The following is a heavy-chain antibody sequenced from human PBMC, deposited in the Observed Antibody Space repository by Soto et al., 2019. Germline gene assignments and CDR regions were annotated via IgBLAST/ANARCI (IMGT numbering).Heavy chain of an antibody. CDR3: XXXXXXXCITSSCPPDY. J-gene: IGHJ4*02. V-gene: IGHV1-69*05. CDR2: IIPIFGRT. CDR1: GGTFSNYA. D-gene: IGHD2-2*01. Sequence: QVQLVQSGAEVKKPGSSVKVSCKVSGGTFSNYAISWVRQAPGQGLEWMGGIIPIFGRTTYAQKFQGRVXXXXXXXXXXXXXXXXXXXXXXXXXXXXXXXXXXXCITSSCPPDYWGLGTLVTVAS.